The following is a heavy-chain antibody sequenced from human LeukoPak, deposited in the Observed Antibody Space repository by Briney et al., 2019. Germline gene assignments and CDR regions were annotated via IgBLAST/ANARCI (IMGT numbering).Heavy chain of an antibody. J-gene: IGHJ4*02. CDR1: GYTFTSYG. V-gene: IGHV1-18*01. CDR3: ARVGPPIVVVIAIGMESWYYFDY. CDR2: IGAYNGNT. Sequence: ASVKVSCKASGYTFTSYGISWVRQAPGQGLEWMGWIGAYNGNTNYAQKLQGRVTMTTDTSTSTAYMELRSLRSDDTAVYHCARVGPPIVVVIAIGMESWYYFDYWGQGTLVTVSS. D-gene: IGHD2-21*01.